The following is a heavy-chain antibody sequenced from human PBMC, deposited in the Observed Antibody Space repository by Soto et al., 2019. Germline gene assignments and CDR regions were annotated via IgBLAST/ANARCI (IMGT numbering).Heavy chain of an antibody. CDR1: GYSFTTYN. J-gene: IGHJ6*02. V-gene: IGHV1-46*01. D-gene: IGHD2-2*01. Sequence: GASVKVSCKASGYSFTTYNLHWVRQAPGQGLEWMGIINPSVGSTTYAQNFQDRVTMTRDTSTTTVYMELSSLRSEDTAVYYCARHDCISSSCYYYYYYGMDVWGQGTTVTVSS. CDR3: ARHDCISSSCYYYYYYGMDV. CDR2: INPSVGST.